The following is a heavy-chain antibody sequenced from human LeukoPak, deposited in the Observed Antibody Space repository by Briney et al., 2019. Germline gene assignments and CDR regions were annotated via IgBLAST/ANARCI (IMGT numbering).Heavy chain of an antibody. V-gene: IGHV3-74*01. CDR3: ARGGAYYYDSTHAFDI. CDR1: GFTFSSYA. CDR2: INSDGSST. J-gene: IGHJ3*02. D-gene: IGHD3-22*01. Sequence: GGSLRLSCAASGFTFSSYAMSWVRQAPGKGLVWVSRINSDGSSTNYADSVKGRFTISRDNAKNTLYLQMNSLRAEDTAVYYCARGGAYYYDSTHAFDIWGQGTMVTVSS.